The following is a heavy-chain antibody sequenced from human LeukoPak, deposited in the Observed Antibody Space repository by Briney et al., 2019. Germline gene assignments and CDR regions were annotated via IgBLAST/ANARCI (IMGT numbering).Heavy chain of an antibody. CDR2: IYPGDSDT. CDR3: ARQRVPAAMENWFDP. D-gene: IGHD2-2*01. CDR1: GYIFTSYW. J-gene: IGHJ5*02. V-gene: IGHV5-51*01. Sequence: RTGESLKISCKGSGYIFTSYWIGWVRQLPGKGLEWMGIIYPGDSDTRYSPSFQGQVTISADKSISTAYLQWSSLKASDTAMYYCARQRVPAAMENWFDPWGQGTLVTVSS.